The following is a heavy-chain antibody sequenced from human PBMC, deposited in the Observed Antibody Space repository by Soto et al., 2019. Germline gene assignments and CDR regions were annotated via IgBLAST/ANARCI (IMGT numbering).Heavy chain of an antibody. V-gene: IGHV3-21*01. CDR2: ITSNSIYK. J-gene: IGHJ6*02. CDR1: GFTFSDYD. Sequence: EVQLVESGGGLVQPGGSLRLSCAASGFTFSDYDMTWVRQAPGKGLEWVSSITSNSIYKYSADSLKGRFTISRDNAKNTLFLQINSLRAEDTAVYYCARALSGGNYYYHGLDVWGQGTTVTVSS. D-gene: IGHD1-26*01. CDR3: ARALSGGNYYYHGLDV.